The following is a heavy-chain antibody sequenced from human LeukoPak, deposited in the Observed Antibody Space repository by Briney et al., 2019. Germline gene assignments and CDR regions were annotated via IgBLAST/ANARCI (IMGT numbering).Heavy chain of an antibody. J-gene: IGHJ4*02. V-gene: IGHV4-39*01. CDR1: GASISSYY. D-gene: IGHD3-3*01. Sequence: PSETLSLTCTVSGASISSYYWGWIRQPPGKGLEWIGSIYYSGSTYYNPSLKSRVTISVDTSKNQFSLKLSSVTAADTAVYYCARRPFDFWSGYSTKGRFDYWGQGTLVTVSS. CDR2: IYYSGST. CDR3: ARRPFDFWSGYSTKGRFDY.